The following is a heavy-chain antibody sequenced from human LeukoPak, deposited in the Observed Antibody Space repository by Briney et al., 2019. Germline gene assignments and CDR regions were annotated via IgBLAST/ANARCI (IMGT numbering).Heavy chain of an antibody. Sequence: SQTLSLTCAVSWDSVSSHSAAWNWIKQSPSTGLEWLGRTYYRSKWYNDYAVSVKSRITINPDTSKNQFSLQLNSVTPEDTAVYYCARGREVLRFLEWLPKDNWFDPWGQGTLVTVSS. CDR3: ARGREVLRFLEWLPKDNWFDP. V-gene: IGHV6-1*01. CDR2: TYYRSKWYN. CDR1: WDSVSSHSAA. J-gene: IGHJ5*02. D-gene: IGHD3-3*01.